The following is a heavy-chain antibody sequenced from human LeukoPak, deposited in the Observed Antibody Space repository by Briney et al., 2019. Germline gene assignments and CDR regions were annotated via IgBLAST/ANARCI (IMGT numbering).Heavy chain of an antibody. Sequence: GGSLRLSCAASGFTFSSYWMHWVRQAPGKGLEWVAVISYDGSNKYYADSVKGRFTISRDNSKNTLYLQMNSLRAEDTAVYYCAKGQVLRYFDWPQNYFDYWGQGTLVTVSS. J-gene: IGHJ4*02. CDR2: ISYDGSNK. D-gene: IGHD3-9*01. CDR3: AKGQVLRYFDWPQNYFDY. CDR1: GFTFSSYW. V-gene: IGHV3-30*18.